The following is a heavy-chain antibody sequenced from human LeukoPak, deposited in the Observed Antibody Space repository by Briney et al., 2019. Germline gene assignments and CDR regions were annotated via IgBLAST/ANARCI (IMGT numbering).Heavy chain of an antibody. J-gene: IGHJ5*02. CDR1: GYTFSSYG. CDR2: IATYNGKT. D-gene: IGHD6-13*01. Sequence: GASVKVSCKASGYTFSSYGISWVRQAPGQGLEGMGWIATYNGKTKYAEKVQGRVIMTTDTSTTTAYMELRTLRSDDTDVYYCERDLVGLAADGNWFDPWGQGTLVTVSS. V-gene: IGHV1-18*01. CDR3: ERDLVGLAADGNWFDP.